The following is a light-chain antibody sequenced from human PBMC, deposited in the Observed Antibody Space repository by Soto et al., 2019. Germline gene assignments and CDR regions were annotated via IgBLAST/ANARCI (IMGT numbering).Light chain of an antibody. Sequence: QSALTQPASVSGSPGQSITISCTGTSSDVGSYNLVSWYQQHPGKAPKLMIYEVSKRPSGVSNRFSGSKSGNTASLTISGLQAEDEADYYCCSYAGSSTFFYVFGTWTKVTVL. CDR3: CSYAGSSTFFYV. CDR1: SSDVGSYNL. V-gene: IGLV2-23*02. J-gene: IGLJ1*01. CDR2: EVS.